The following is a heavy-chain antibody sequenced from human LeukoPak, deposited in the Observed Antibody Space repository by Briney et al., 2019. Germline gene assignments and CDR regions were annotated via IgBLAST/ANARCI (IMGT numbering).Heavy chain of an antibody. D-gene: IGHD2-8*02. CDR2: IYYSGST. Sequence: PSETLSLTCTVSGGSISSSSYYWGWLRQPPGTGLEWIGSIYYSGSTYYNPSLKSRVTISVDTSKNQFSLKLSSVTAADTAVYYCARPSVGGRYYYGMDVWGQGTTVTVSS. CDR3: ARPSVGGRYYYGMDV. J-gene: IGHJ6*02. V-gene: IGHV4-39*01. CDR1: GGSISSSSYY.